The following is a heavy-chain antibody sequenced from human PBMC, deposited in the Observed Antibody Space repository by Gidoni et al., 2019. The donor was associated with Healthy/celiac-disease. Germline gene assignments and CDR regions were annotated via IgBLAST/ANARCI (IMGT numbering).Heavy chain of an antibody. CDR3: AKVYGYGDQKFDY. Sequence: EVQLLESGGGLVQPGGSLRLSCAASGFTVSSYAMSWVRQAPGKGLEWVSAISGSGGSTYYADSVKGRFTISRDNSKNTLYLQMNSLRAEDTAVYYCAKVYGYGDQKFDYWGQGTLVTVSS. J-gene: IGHJ4*02. CDR1: GFTVSSYA. V-gene: IGHV3-23*01. CDR2: ISGSGGST. D-gene: IGHD4-17*01.